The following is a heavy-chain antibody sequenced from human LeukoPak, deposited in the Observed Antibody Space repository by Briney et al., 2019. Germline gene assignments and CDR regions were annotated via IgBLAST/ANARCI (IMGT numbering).Heavy chain of an antibody. CDR2: IYYSGST. CDR3: ARVRNGRVDY. Sequence: PSETLSLTCTVSGGSISSSSYYWGWIRQPPGKGLEWIGSIYYSGSTYYNPSLKSRVTISVDTSRNQFSLKLSSVTAADTAVYYCARVRNGRVDYWGRGTLVTVSS. V-gene: IGHV4-39*07. CDR1: GGSISSSSYY. D-gene: IGHD2-8*01. J-gene: IGHJ4*02.